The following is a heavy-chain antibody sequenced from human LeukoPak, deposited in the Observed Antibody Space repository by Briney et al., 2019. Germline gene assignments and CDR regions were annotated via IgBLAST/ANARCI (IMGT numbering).Heavy chain of an antibody. Sequence: SGTLSLTCTVSGGSISSGGYYWSWIRQHPGKGLEWIGYIYYSGSTYYNPSLKSRVTISVDTSKNQFSLKLSSVTAADTAVYYCASPNMPRVTNFGFDPWGKGALVTASS. J-gene: IGHJ5*02. CDR1: GGSISSGGYY. D-gene: IGHD4-17*01. V-gene: IGHV4-31*03. CDR3: ASPNMPRVTNFGFDP. CDR2: IYYSGST.